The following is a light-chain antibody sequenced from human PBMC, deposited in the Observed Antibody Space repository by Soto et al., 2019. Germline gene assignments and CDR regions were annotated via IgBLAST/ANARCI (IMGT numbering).Light chain of an antibody. Sequence: EIVMTQSPATLSVSPWERVTLSCRASQTVLSNLAWYQQKPGQPPRLLIYGASTRATGFPARFSGSGSGTEFTLTINSLQSEDFAVYYCQQYNNWPITFGQGTRLEIK. CDR1: QTVLSN. CDR2: GAS. V-gene: IGKV3-15*01. CDR3: QQYNNWPIT. J-gene: IGKJ5*01.